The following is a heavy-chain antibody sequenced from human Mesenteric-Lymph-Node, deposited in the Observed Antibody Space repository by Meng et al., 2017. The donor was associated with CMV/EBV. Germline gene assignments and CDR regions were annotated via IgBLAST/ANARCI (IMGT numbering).Heavy chain of an antibody. J-gene: IGHJ4*02. V-gene: IGHV4-34*01. D-gene: IGHD4-23*01. CDR1: CGSFSGYY. Sequence: QWRLQPWVAGLLKPSETLSLPCAVYCGSFSGYYWSWIRQPPGKGLEWIGEIKHSGSTNYNPSLKSRVTISVDTSKTQFSLKLSSVTAADTAVYYCARHQRWLKSEGGFNYWGQGTLVTSPQ. CDR2: IKHSGST. CDR3: ARHQRWLKSEGGFNY.